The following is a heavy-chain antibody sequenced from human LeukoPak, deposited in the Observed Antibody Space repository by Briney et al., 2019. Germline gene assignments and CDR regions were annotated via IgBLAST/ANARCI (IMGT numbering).Heavy chain of an antibody. J-gene: IGHJ6*03. CDR2: ISGSGDAI. CDR1: GFAFSNHN. V-gene: IGHV3-48*04. D-gene: IGHD3-3*01. CDR3: ARYYDFWSSYSSYYYMDV. Sequence: GGSLRLSCVASGFAFSNHNMDWVRQAPGKGLEWVSYISGSGDAIFYADSVRGRFTISRDNAKNSLYLQMNSLRAEDTAVYYCARYYDFWSSYSSYYYMDVWGKGTTVTVSS.